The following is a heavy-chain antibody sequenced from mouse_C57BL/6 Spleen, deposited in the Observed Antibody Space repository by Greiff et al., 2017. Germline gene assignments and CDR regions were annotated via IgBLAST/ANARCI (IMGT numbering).Heavy chain of an antibody. V-gene: IGHV1-42*01. D-gene: IGHD1-1*01. CDR2: INPSTGGT. J-gene: IGHJ3*01. Sequence: VQLQQSGPELVKPGASVKISCKASGYSFTGYYMNWVKQSPEKSLEWIGEINPSTGGTTYNQKFKAKATLTVDKSSSTAYMQLKSLTSEDSAVYYGARSHLNYGSAAWFAYWGQGTLVTVSA. CDR1: GYSFTGYY. CDR3: ARSHLNYGSAAWFAY.